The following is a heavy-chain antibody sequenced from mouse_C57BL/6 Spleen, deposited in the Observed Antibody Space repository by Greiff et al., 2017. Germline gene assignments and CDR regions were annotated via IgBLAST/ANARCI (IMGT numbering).Heavy chain of an antibody. Sequence: QVQLQQPGAELVRPGTSVKLSCKASGYTFTSYWMHWVTQRPGQGLEWIGVIAPSDSYTNYNQKFKGKATLTVDTSSSTAYMQLSSLTSEDSAVYYCARREFAYWGQGTLVTVSA. CDR3: ARREFAY. CDR2: IAPSDSYT. CDR1: GYTFTSYW. V-gene: IGHV1-59*01. J-gene: IGHJ3*01.